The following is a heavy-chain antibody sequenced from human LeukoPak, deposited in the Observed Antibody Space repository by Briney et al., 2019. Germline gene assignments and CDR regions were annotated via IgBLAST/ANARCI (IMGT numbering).Heavy chain of an antibody. CDR3: ARRHVEYSSSSDPYYFDY. V-gene: IGHV4-61*01. Sequence: SETLSLTCTVSGYSISSGYYWGWIRQPPGKGLEWIGSLYYSGSTNYNPSLKSRVTISVDTSKNQFSLKLSSVTAADTAVYYCARRHVEYSSSSDPYYFDYWGQGTLVTVSS. CDR1: GYSISSGYY. D-gene: IGHD6-6*01. J-gene: IGHJ4*02. CDR2: LYYSGST.